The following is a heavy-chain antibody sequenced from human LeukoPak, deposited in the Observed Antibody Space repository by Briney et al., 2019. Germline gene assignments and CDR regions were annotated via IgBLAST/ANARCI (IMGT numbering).Heavy chain of an antibody. Sequence: PGGSLRLSCGASRFTFSDYYMSWIRQAPGKGLEWVSYISGSGSTTYYADSVKGRFTISRDNAKNSLYLQMNSLRAEDTAVYYCARDGHRRYYYDSPGREDAFDIWGQGTMVTVSS. CDR2: ISGSGSTT. V-gene: IGHV3-11*04. CDR3: ARDGHRRYYYDSPGREDAFDI. D-gene: IGHD3-22*01. CDR1: RFTFSDYY. J-gene: IGHJ3*02.